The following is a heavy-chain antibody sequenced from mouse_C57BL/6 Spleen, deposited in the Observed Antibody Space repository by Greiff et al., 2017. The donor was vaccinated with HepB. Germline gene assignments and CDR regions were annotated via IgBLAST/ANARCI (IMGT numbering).Heavy chain of an antibody. J-gene: IGHJ1*03. CDR1: GYTFTSYG. CDR2: IYPRSGNT. Sequence: QVQLQQSGAELARPGASVKLSCKASGYTFTSYGISWVKQRTGQGLEWIGEIYPRSGNTYYNEKFKGKATLTADKSSSTAYMELRSLTSEDSAVYFCARRLGTTVVATSYWYFDVWGTGTTVTVSS. CDR3: ARRLGTTVVATSYWYFDV. V-gene: IGHV1-81*01. D-gene: IGHD1-1*01.